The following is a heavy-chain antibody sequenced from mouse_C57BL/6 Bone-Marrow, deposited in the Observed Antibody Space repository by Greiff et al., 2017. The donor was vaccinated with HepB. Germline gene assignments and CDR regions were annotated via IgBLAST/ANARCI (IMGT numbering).Heavy chain of an antibody. CDR2: INPNNGGT. J-gene: IGHJ4*01. CDR3: ARRGNPYYAMDY. D-gene: IGHD2-1*01. Sequence: EVQLQQSGPELVKPGASVKISCKASGYTFTDYYMNWVKQSHGKSLEWIGDINPNNGGTSYNQKFKGKATLTVDKSSSTAYMELRSLTSEDSAVYYCARRGNPYYAMDYWGQGTSVTVSS. CDR1: GYTFTDYY. V-gene: IGHV1-26*01.